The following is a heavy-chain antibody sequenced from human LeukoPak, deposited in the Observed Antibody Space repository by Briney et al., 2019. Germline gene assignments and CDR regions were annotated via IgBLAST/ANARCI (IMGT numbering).Heavy chain of an antibody. J-gene: IGHJ3*02. Sequence: SVKVSCKASGGTFSSYAISWVRQAPGQGLEWMGRIVPILGIANYAQKFQGRVTITADKSTSTAYMELSSLRSEDTAVYYCARASSLDAFDIWGQGTMVTVSS. CDR3: ARASSLDAFDI. CDR1: GGTFSSYA. D-gene: IGHD6-6*01. V-gene: IGHV1-69*04. CDR2: IVPILGIA.